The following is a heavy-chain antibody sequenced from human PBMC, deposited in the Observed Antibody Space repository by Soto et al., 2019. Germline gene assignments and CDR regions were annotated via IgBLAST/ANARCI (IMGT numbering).Heavy chain of an antibody. CDR1: GYTFTTYG. CDR2: ISAYNGNT. CDR3: ARDHGHQLLFNFYYGLDV. Sequence: GASVKVSCKASGYTFTTYGISWVRQAPGQGLEWMGWISAYNGNTNYAQEFQGRVTMTTDTSTNTAYMELGSLRSDDTAVYYCARDHGHQLLFNFYYGLDVWGQGTTVTVSS. D-gene: IGHD3-10*01. V-gene: IGHV1-18*01. J-gene: IGHJ6*02.